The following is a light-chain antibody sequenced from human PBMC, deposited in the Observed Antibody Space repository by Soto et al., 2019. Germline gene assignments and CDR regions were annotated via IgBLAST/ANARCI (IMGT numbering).Light chain of an antibody. Sequence: EIVMTQYPATLSLSPGERATLSWRATQSVTSNLAWYQQKPGQAPRLLIYGASTRATGIPARFSGSGSGTEFTLTISSLQSEDFAVYYCQQYNNWPPAITFGQGTRLEIK. V-gene: IGKV3-15*01. CDR3: QQYNNWPPAIT. J-gene: IGKJ5*01. CDR1: QSVTSN. CDR2: GAS.